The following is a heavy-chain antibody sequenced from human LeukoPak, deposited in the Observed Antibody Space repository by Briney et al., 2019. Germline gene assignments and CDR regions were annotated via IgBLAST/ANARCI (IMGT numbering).Heavy chain of an antibody. D-gene: IGHD3-3*01. CDR3: ARNYPTNNFWSGYATYYFDY. CDR2: IYYSGGT. Sequence: SETLSLTCTVSGGSISSSSYYWGWIRQPPGKGLEWIGSIYYSGGTYYNPSLKSRVTISVDTSKNQFSLKLSSVTAADTAVYYCARNYPTNNFWSGYATYYFDYWGQGTLVTVSS. CDR1: GGSISSSSYY. V-gene: IGHV4-39*01. J-gene: IGHJ4*02.